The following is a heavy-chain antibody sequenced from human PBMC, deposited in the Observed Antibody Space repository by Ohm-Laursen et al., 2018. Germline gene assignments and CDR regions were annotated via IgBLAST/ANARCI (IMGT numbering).Heavy chain of an antibody. Sequence: SETLSLTCTVSGGSISSYYWSWIRQPPGKGLEWIGYIYYSGSTNYNPSLKRRVTLSADSSNSQFSLRLTSVTAADTATYYCARGSGFFKLDVWGQGTTVTVSS. D-gene: IGHD6-19*01. J-gene: IGHJ6*02. CDR1: GGSISSYY. CDR3: ARGSGFFKLDV. CDR2: IYYSGST. V-gene: IGHV4-59*12.